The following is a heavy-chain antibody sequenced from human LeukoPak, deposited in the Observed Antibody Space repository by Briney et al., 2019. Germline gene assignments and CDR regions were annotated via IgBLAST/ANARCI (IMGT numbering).Heavy chain of an antibody. CDR1: GGSIRSYY. V-gene: IGHV4-59*01. J-gene: IGHJ4*02. CDR2: IYYSGST. CDR3: ASGFGSARDFDY. Sequence: SETLSLTCSVSGGSIRSYYWSWIRQPPGKGLEWIGYIYYSGSTNYNPSLKSRVTISVDTSKNQFSLKLSSVTAADTAVYYCASGFGSARDFDYWGQGTLVTVSS. D-gene: IGHD3-10*01.